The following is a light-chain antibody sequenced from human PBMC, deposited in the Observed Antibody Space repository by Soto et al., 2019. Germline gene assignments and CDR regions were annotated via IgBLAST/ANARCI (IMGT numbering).Light chain of an antibody. CDR3: QQRNSWPPTFT. J-gene: IGKJ5*01. Sequence: EIVLTQSPAILSLSPGERATLSCRASQSVGSFLAWYQQKPGQAPRLLIYDTSIRATGIPARFSGSGSGTDFTLTISSLEPEDFAVYYCQQRNSWPPTFTFGQGTRLEIK. CDR1: QSVGSF. CDR2: DTS. V-gene: IGKV3-11*01.